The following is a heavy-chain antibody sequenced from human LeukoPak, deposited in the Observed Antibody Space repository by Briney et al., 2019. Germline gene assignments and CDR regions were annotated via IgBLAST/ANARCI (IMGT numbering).Heavy chain of an antibody. CDR3: AKEGNDYGDYVFDS. D-gene: IGHD4-17*01. CDR2: ISASGGGT. Sequence: TGGSLRLSCAASGFTFSSYAMSWVRQVPRKGLEWVADISASGGGTYYADSVKGRFTISRDNSKNTLYLRMNSLRAEDTALYYCAKEGNDYGDYVFDSWGQGTLVTVSS. V-gene: IGHV3-23*01. J-gene: IGHJ5*01. CDR1: GFTFSSYA.